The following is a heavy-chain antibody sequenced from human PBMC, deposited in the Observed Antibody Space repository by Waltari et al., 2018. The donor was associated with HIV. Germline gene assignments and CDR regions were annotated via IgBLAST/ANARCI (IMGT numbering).Heavy chain of an antibody. CDR1: GFTFSNFW. CDR3: ARRHATEGVLDL. D-gene: IGHD3-10*01. J-gene: IGHJ2*01. Sequence: EVQLLESGGGLVQPGGSLRLSCAASGFTFSNFWMHWVRQVPGKGPVWISRLKGEGTTNLYADSGKGRFTISRDNTRDALYLQMNSLRAEDTAVYYCARRHATEGVLDLWGRGTLVTVSS. V-gene: IGHV3-74*01. CDR2: LKGEGTTN.